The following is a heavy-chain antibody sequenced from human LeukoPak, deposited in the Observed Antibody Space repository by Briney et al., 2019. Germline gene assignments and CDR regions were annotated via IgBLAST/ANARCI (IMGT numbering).Heavy chain of an antibody. CDR2: IWPDGSNK. Sequence: PGGSLRLSCAASGFTFNSYGMFWVRQAPGKGLEWVAFIWPDGSNKLYGDSVKGRFTISRDNSKNTVYLQMNSLRAEDTAVYYCARDYCRTTSCPESWGQGTLVTVSS. CDR3: ARDYCRTTSCPES. D-gene: IGHD2-2*01. J-gene: IGHJ5*02. CDR1: GFTFNSYG. V-gene: IGHV3-33*01.